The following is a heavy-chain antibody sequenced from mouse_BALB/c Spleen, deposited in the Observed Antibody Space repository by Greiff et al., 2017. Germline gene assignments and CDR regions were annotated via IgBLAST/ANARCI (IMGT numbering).Heavy chain of an antibody. CDR3: SSPYYGSSDYYAMDY. J-gene: IGHJ4*01. Sequence: QVQLQQSGAELAKPGASVKMSCKASGYTFTSYWMHWVKQRPGQGLEWIGYINPSTGYTEYNQKFKDKATLTADKSSSTAYMQLSSLTSEDSAVYYCSSPYYGSSDYYAMDYWGQGTSVTVSS. D-gene: IGHD1-1*01. CDR1: GYTFTSYW. CDR2: INPSTGYT. V-gene: IGHV1-7*01.